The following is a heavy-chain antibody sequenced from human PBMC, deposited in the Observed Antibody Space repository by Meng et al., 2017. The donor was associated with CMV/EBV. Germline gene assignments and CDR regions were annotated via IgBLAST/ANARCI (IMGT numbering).Heavy chain of an antibody. CDR2: INHSGST. V-gene: IGHV4-34*01. CDR3: ARGVGGWFDP. Sequence: QVQLQQWGAGLLKPSETPSLTCAVYGGSFSGYYWSWIRQPPGKGLEWIGEINHSGSTNYNPSLKSRVTISVDTSKNQFSLKLSSVTAADTAVYYCARGVGGWFDPWGQGTLVTVSS. J-gene: IGHJ5*02. D-gene: IGHD1-26*01. CDR1: GGSFSGYY.